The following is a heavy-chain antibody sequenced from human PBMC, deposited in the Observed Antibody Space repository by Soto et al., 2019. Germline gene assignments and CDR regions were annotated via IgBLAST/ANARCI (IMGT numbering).Heavy chain of an antibody. CDR1: GFTFSSYS. CDR2: ISSSSSTI. J-gene: IGHJ4*02. CDR3: ANTVYSSRLCFYY. V-gene: IGHV3-48*02. D-gene: IGHD6-13*01. Sequence: EVQLVESGGGLVQPGGSLRLSCAASGFTFSSYSMNWVRQAPGKGLEWVSYISSSSSTIYYADSVKGRFTISRDNAKNSLYLQMNSLRDEDTAVYYCANTVYSSRLCFYYWGQGTLVTVSS.